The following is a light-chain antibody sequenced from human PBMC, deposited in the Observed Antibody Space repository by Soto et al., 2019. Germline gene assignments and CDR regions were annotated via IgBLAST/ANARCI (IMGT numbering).Light chain of an antibody. Sequence: DIHLSLSPSSLSASVGGRVTIAXLASRDIAIYFAWYPQERVXXPKLXXXSEXTLYGGVPARFIGSGSGGAFTLTISNLQSEEFPVYYCQQYTNWSPSTFGQGTRLEI. CDR3: QQYTNWSPST. J-gene: IGKJ5*01. V-gene: IGKV1-9*01. CDR1: RDIAIY. CDR2: SEX.